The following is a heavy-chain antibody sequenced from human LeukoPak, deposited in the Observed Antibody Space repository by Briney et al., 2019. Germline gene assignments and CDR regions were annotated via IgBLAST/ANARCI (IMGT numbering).Heavy chain of an antibody. CDR3: ARDNWNYGSSTDV. V-gene: IGHV4-59*01. CDR1: GGSISSYY. J-gene: IGHJ6*02. CDR2: IYYSGST. Sequence: SETLSLTCTVSGGSISSYYWSWIRQPPGKGLEWIGYIYYSGSTNYNPSLKSRVTISVDTSKNQFSLKLSSVTAADTAVYYCARDNWNYGSSTDVWGQGTTVTVSS. D-gene: IGHD1-7*01.